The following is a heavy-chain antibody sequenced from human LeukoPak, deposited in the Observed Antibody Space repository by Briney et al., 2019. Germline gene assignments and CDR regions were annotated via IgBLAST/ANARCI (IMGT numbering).Heavy chain of an antibody. CDR2: IYHSGST. V-gene: IGHV4-38-2*02. CDR1: GSGYSISGGYY. J-gene: IGHJ4*02. D-gene: IGHD3-22*01. Sequence: PSETLSLTCTVSGSGYSISGGYYWGWIRQPPGKGLEWIGSIYHSGSTYYNPSLKSRTTISVDTSKNQFSLKLKSVTAADTAVYYCAGQFDSSGSYFYWGQGTPVTVSS. CDR3: AGQFDSSGSYFY.